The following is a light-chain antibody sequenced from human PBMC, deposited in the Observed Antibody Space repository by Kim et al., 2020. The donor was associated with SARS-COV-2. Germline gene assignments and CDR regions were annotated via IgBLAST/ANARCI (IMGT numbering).Light chain of an antibody. CDR3: AAWDDSLSGVV. J-gene: IGLJ2*01. CDR1: SSNIGSNY. V-gene: IGLV1-47*01. Sequence: ELTQPPSASGSPGQRVTISCSGSSSNIGSNYVYWYQQLPGTAPKLLIYRNNQRPSGVPDRFSGSKSGTSASLAISGLRSEDEADYYCAAWDDSLSGVVFGGGTQLTVL. CDR2: RNN.